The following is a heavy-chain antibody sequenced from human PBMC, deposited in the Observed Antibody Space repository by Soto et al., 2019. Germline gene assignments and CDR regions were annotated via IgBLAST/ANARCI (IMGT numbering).Heavy chain of an antibody. CDR2: ISADNGNT. Sequence: ASVKVSCKASGHTFSSYGISWVRQAPGQGLEWMGWISADNGNTNYAQKVQGRVTMTTDTSTTTAYMELRSLRSDDTALYYCARVTGARTDGYMWDQNYHYYYVMDVWGQGTTVTASS. D-gene: IGHD5-12*01. J-gene: IGHJ6*02. CDR1: GHTFSSYG. V-gene: IGHV1-18*01. CDR3: ARVTGARTDGYMWDQNYHYYYVMDV.